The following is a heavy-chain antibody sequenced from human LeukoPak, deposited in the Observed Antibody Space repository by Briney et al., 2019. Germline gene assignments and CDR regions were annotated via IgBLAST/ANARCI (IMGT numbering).Heavy chain of an antibody. J-gene: IGHJ6*03. CDR3: ARDRYYGSGRGYYYYYYMDV. Sequence: GGSLRLSCAASGFTVSSNYMSWVRQAPGKGLEWVSVIYSGGSTYYADSVKGRFTISRDNSKNTLYLQMNSLRAEDTAVYYCARDRYYGSGRGYYYYYYMDVWGKGTTVTISS. CDR2: IYSGGST. CDR1: GFTVSSNY. V-gene: IGHV3-53*01. D-gene: IGHD3-10*01.